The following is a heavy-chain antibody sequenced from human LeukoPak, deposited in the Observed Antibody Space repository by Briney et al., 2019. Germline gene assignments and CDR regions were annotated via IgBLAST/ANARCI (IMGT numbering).Heavy chain of an antibody. CDR1: GGSISSHY. CDR3: ARVVINGYDWYYYYYYMDV. J-gene: IGHJ6*03. Sequence: NASETLSLTCTVSGGSISSHYWSWIRQPPAKGLERIGYIYYSQSTNYNPSLNSRVTISVDTSKNQFSLKLSSVTGADTAVYYCARVVINGYDWYYYYYYMDVWGKGTAVTVSS. V-gene: IGHV4-59*11. CDR2: IYYSQST. D-gene: IGHD5-12*01.